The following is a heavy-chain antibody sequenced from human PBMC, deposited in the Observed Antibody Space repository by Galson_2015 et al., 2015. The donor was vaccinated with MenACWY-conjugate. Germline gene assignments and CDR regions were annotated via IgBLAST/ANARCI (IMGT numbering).Heavy chain of an antibody. Sequence: SLRLSCAASGFTFSSYSMNWVRQAPGKGLEWVSSISRSSSYIYYADSVKGRFTISRDNAKNSLYLQMNSLRAEDTAVYYCARDPLEVVVVTAIDNLWGQGTLVTGSS. V-gene: IGHV3-21*01. CDR2: ISRSSSYI. CDR1: GFTFSSYS. D-gene: IGHD2-21*02. J-gene: IGHJ5*02. CDR3: ARDPLEVVVVTAIDNL.